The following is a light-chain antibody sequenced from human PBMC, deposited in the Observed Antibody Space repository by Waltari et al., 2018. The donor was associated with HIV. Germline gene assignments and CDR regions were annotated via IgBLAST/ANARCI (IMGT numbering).Light chain of an antibody. CDR2: EVS. J-gene: IGLJ1*01. V-gene: IGLV2-8*01. CDR1: SSDVGGYNY. CDR3: SSYAGSNILYV. Sequence: QSALTQPPSASGSPGQSVTISCTGTSSDVGGYNYVSWYQQHPGKAPKLMNYEVSKRPSGVPDRFSGSKSGNTASLTVSGLQAEDEADYYCSSYAGSNILYVFGTGTKVTVL.